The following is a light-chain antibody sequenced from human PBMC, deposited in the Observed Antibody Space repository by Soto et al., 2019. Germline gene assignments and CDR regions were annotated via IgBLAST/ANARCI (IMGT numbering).Light chain of an antibody. Sequence: QSALTQPASVSGSPGQSITISCTGTSSDVGGYNYVSWCQQHPGKAPKLMIYEVSNRPSGVSNRFSGSKSGNTASLTISGLQAEDEADYYCSSYTSSSTGVFGGGTQLTVL. J-gene: IGLJ2*01. CDR3: SSYTSSSTGV. V-gene: IGLV2-14*01. CDR2: EVS. CDR1: SSDVGGYNY.